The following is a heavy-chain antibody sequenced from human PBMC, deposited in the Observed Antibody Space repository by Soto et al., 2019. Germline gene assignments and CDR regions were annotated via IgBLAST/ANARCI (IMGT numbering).Heavy chain of an antibody. CDR1: GFFFSSYT. Sequence: EVQLLESGGGLVQPGGSLRLSCVGSGFFFSSYTMTWVRQAPGKGLEWVSSFSATSENTYYADSVRGRFTISRDNSKNTLCLQMNSRTSEDTPMYYCAKARDQQWVRLPFDYWGQGILVIVSS. CDR3: AKARDQQWVRLPFDY. CDR2: FSATSENT. J-gene: IGHJ4*02. D-gene: IGHD6-19*01. V-gene: IGHV3-23*01.